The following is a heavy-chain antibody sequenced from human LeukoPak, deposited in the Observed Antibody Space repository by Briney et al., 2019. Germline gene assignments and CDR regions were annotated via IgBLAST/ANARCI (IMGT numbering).Heavy chain of an antibody. D-gene: IGHD5-24*01. Sequence: GGSLRLSCAASGFTVRNNHMSWVRQAPGKGREWVSVIDSRDNTYHADSVKGRFTISRHTSKNTLYLQMNSLRAEDTAVYYCARESTPLRGAFDPWGPGTLVTVSS. CDR3: ARESTPLRGAFDP. V-gene: IGHV3-53*04. CDR2: IDSRDNT. CDR1: GFTVRNNH. J-gene: IGHJ5*02.